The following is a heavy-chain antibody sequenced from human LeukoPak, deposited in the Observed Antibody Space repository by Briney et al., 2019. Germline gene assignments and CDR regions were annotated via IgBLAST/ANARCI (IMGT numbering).Heavy chain of an antibody. Sequence: SSETLSLTCTVSGVSISSFFWSWIRQPPGEGLEWIGTIFSNGCTHYNTSLRSRVSISLDTSQNQFSLKLGSVTAVDTAVYVCARGGYGYNRWDYFDYWGRGTLVTVSS. CDR2: IFSNGCT. V-gene: IGHV4-59*01. D-gene: IGHD5-24*01. CDR1: GVSISSFF. J-gene: IGHJ4*02. CDR3: ARGGYGYNRWDYFDY.